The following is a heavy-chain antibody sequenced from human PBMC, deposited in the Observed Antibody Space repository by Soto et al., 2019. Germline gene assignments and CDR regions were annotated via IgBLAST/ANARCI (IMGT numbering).Heavy chain of an antibody. CDR2: INPNSGGT. Sequence: ASVKVSCKASGYTFTGYYMHWVRQAPGQGLEWMGWINPNSGGTNYAQKFQGWVTMTRDTSISTAYMELSRLRSDDTAVYYCARGATIFGVVTFNWFDPWGQGTLVTVSS. V-gene: IGHV1-2*04. CDR1: GYTFTGYY. D-gene: IGHD3-3*01. J-gene: IGHJ5*02. CDR3: ARGATIFGVVTFNWFDP.